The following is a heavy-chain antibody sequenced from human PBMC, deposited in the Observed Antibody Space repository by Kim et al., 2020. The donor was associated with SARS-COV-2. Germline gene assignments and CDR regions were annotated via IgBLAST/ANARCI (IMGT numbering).Heavy chain of an antibody. CDR1: GYTFTGYY. Sequence: ASVKVSCKASGYTFTGYYMHWVRQAPGQGLEWMGWINPNSGGTNYAQKFQGRVTMTRDTSISTAYMELSRLRSDDTAVYYCARAGGDMIVVPYYYYGMDVWGQGTTVTVSS. J-gene: IGHJ6*02. CDR3: ARAGGDMIVVPYYYYGMDV. D-gene: IGHD3-22*01. V-gene: IGHV1-2*02. CDR2: INPNSGGT.